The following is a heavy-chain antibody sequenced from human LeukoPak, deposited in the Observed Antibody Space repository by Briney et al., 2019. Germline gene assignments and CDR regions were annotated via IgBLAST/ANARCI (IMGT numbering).Heavy chain of an antibody. D-gene: IGHD3-3*01. CDR2: IKQDGSGK. V-gene: IGHV3-7*01. J-gene: IGHJ6*02. CDR1: GFPFSSYW. Sequence: GSLRLSFAASGFPFSSYWMSWVRQAPGKGLGGVANIKQDGSGKYYVDSVKGRFTISRDNAKNSLYLQMNSLRAEDTAVYYCARVVEDDRRIRFLEWLPNYYYYYGMDVWGQGTTVTVSS. CDR3: ARVVEDDRRIRFLEWLPNYYYYYGMDV.